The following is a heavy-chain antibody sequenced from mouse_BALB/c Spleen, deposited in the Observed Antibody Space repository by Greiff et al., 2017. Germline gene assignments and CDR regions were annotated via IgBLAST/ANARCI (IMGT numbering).Heavy chain of an antibody. CDR1: GFTFSSFG. Sequence: EVHLVESGGGLVQPGGSRKLSCAASGFTFSSFGMHWVRQAPEKGLEWVAYISSGSSTIYYADTVKGRFTISRDNPKNILYLQMSSLRSEDTAMYYCARGPGLYYGNSFDVWGAGTTVTVSS. D-gene: IGHD2-1*01. CDR2: ISSGSSTI. V-gene: IGHV5-17*02. J-gene: IGHJ1*01. CDR3: ARGPGLYYGNSFDV.